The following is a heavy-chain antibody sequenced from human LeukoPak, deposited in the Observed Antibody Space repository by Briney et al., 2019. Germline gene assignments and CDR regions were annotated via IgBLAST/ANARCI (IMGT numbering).Heavy chain of an antibody. Sequence: ASVKVSCKASGYTFTSYDINWVRQAPGQGLEWMGWKHPDNGNIGYAQKFQGRVTMTRNTSITTAYMELRSLRSDDTAVYYCARGHGSAFDPWGQGTLVTVSS. J-gene: IGHJ5*02. V-gene: IGHV1-8*01. CDR3: ARGHGSAFDP. CDR2: KHPDNGNI. D-gene: IGHD3-10*01. CDR1: GYTFTSYD.